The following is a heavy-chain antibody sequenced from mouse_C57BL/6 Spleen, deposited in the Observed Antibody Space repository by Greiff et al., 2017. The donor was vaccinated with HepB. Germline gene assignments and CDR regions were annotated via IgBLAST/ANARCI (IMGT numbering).Heavy chain of an antibody. CDR2: IDPSDSYT. D-gene: IGHD2-3*01. CDR1: GYTFTSYW. CDR3: ARSIQFDWYFDV. V-gene: IGHV1-50*01. Sequence: VKLMESGAELVKPGASVKLSCKASGYTFTSYWMQWVKQRPGQGLEWIGEIDPSDSYTNYNQKFKGKATLTVDTSSSTAYMQLSSLTSEDSAVYYCARSIQFDWYFDVWGTGTTVTVSS. J-gene: IGHJ1*03.